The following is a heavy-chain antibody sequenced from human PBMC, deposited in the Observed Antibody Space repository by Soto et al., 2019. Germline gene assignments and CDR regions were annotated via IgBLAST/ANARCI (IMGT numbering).Heavy chain of an antibody. Sequence: PGGSLRLSCAASGFTFSSSCMHWVRQAPGKGLVWVSRVSGDGSSTNYADSVQGRFTISRDNSKNTVYLQMGSLRPEDMAVYYCARRARPDFYYMDVWGKGTTVTVSS. CDR2: VSGDGSST. D-gene: IGHD6-6*01. CDR3: ARRARPDFYYMDV. V-gene: IGHV3-74*01. CDR1: GFTFSSSC. J-gene: IGHJ6*03.